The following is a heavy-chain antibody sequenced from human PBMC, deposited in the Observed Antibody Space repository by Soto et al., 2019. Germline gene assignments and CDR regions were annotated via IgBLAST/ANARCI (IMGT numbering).Heavy chain of an antibody. CDR3: ARRSPYDSSGYWGVDYYGMDV. CDR2: IYSGGST. CDR1: GFTVSSNY. Sequence: GGSLRLSCAASGFTVSSNYVSWVRQAPGKGLEWVSVIYSGGSTYYADSVKGRFTISRDNSKNTLYLQMNSLRAEDTAVYYCARRSPYDSSGYWGVDYYGMDVWGQGTTVTVSS. V-gene: IGHV3-53*01. J-gene: IGHJ6*02. D-gene: IGHD3-22*01.